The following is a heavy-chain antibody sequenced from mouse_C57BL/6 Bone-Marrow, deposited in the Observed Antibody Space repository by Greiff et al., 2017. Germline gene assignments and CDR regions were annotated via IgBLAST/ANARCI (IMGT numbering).Heavy chain of an antibody. V-gene: IGHV14-3*01. CDR3: AGGGYYDYDENY. D-gene: IGHD2-4*01. Sequence: EVQLQQSVAELVRPGASVKLSCTASGFNIKNTYMHWVKQRPEQGLEWIGRIDPANGNTNYAPKFQGKATITADTSSNTAYLQLRTLTSEATAIYYCAGGGYYDYDENYWGQGTTLTVSS. J-gene: IGHJ2*01. CDR1: GFNIKNTY. CDR2: IDPANGNT.